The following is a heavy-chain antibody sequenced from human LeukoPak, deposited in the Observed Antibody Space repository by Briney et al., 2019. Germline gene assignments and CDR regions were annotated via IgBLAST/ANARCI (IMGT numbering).Heavy chain of an antibody. V-gene: IGHV3-66*01. CDR2: IYGGGST. Sequence: PGGSLRLSCAASEFTVSSNYMSWVRQAPGKGLEWVSVIYGGGSTYYADSVKGRFTISRDNSKNTLYLQMNSLRAEDTAVYYCARVVSRVPERYYFDYWGQGTLVTVSS. CDR3: ARVVSRVPERYYFDY. J-gene: IGHJ4*02. CDR1: EFTVSSNY. D-gene: IGHD1-14*01.